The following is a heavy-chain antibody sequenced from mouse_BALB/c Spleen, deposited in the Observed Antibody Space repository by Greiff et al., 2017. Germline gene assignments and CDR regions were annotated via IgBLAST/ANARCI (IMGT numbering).Heavy chain of an antibody. V-gene: IGHV1S56*01. CDR1: GYTFTSYY. J-gene: IGHJ3*01. CDR3: ARPLYYDYVWFAY. D-gene: IGHD2-4*01. CDR2: IYPGNVNT. Sequence: VQRVESGPELVKPGASVRISCKASGYTFTSYYIHWVKQRPGQGLEWIGWIYPGNVNTKYNEKFKGKATLTADKSSSTAYMQLSSLTSEDSAVYFCARPLYYDYVWFAYWGQGTLVTVSA.